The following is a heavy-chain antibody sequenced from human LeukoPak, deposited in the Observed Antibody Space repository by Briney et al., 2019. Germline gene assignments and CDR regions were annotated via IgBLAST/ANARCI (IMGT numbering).Heavy chain of an antibody. D-gene: IGHD4-17*01. CDR1: GFTFSSYE. J-gene: IGHJ1*01. CDR2: ISSSGSTI. V-gene: IGHV3-48*03. Sequence: PGGSLRLSCVASGFTFSSYEMHWVRQAPGKGLEWVSYISSSGSTIDYTDAVKGRFTISRDNAENSLFLQMNSLRAEDTAVYYCAKEIYGDSTGGRFQHWGQGTLVTVSS. CDR3: AKEIYGDSTGGRFQH.